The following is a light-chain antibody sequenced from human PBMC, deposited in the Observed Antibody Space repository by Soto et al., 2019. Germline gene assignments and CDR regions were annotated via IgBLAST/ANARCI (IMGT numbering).Light chain of an antibody. CDR3: QSYDSSLSCVV. CDR1: DSNIGAGYD. J-gene: IGLJ2*01. CDR2: GSS. V-gene: IGLV1-40*01. Sequence: QSVLTQPPSVSGAPGQRVTISCTGGDSNIGAGYDVHWYQQLPGTAPKLLIFGSSNRPSGVPDRFSGSKSGASASLAITGLQAEDEADYYCQSYDSSLSCVVFGGGTQLTVL.